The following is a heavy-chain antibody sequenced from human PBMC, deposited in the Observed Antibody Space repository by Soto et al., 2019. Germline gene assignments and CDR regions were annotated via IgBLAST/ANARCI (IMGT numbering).Heavy chain of an antibody. V-gene: IGHV3-23*01. CDR1: GFTFSSYA. J-gene: IGHJ3*01. CDR3: VKRDAFDL. Sequence: EVQLLESGGDLVQPGGSLRLSCAASGFTFSSYAMSWVRQAPGKGLEWVSAITGSGASRYYADSVKGRFTISRDNSKNTLFLQMNSLRADDTAVYYCVKRDAFDLWGQGTMVTVSS. CDR2: ITGSGASR.